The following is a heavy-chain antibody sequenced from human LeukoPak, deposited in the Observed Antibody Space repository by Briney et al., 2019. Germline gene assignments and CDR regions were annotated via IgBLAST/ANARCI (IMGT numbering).Heavy chain of an antibody. V-gene: IGHV1-69*05. D-gene: IGHD6-19*01. Sequence: SVKVSCRASGGTFSSYAISWVRQAPGQGLEWMGGIIPIFGTANYAQKFQGRVTITTDESTSTAYMELSSLRSEDTAVYYCARGRASAAQFDPWGQGTLVTVSP. CDR3: ARGRASAAQFDP. CDR1: GGTFSSYA. CDR2: IIPIFGTA. J-gene: IGHJ5*02.